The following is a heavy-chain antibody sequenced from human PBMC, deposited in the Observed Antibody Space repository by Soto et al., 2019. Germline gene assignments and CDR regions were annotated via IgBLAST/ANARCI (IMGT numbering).Heavy chain of an antibody. D-gene: IGHD3-22*01. V-gene: IGHV1-3*01. CDR1: GYTFTSYA. CDR3: ARDFDYDSSGYYELNYYYGMDV. J-gene: IGHJ6*02. Sequence: QVQLVQSRAEVKKPGASVKVSCKASGYTFTSYAMHWVRQAPGQRLEWMGWINAGNGNTKYSQKFQGRVTITRDTSASTAYMELSSLRSEDTAVYYCARDFDYDSSGYYELNYYYGMDVWGQGTTVTVSS. CDR2: INAGNGNT.